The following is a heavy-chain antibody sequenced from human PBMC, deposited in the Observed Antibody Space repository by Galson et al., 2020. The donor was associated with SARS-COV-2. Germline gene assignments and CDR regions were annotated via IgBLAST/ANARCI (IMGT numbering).Heavy chain of an antibody. CDR2: VRSQADSYAT. J-gene: IGHJ6*02. CDR1: GFTFSGAS. Sequence: QASETLSLTCAAAGFTFSGASIHWVRQASGQGLEWVGRVRSQADSYATRYAEAMKGRFTISRDDSKNTAYLQVSSLKAEDTAVYYCTRQLRMVRGVIDFSYGMDVWGRGTTVTVSS. V-gene: IGHV3-73*01. D-gene: IGHD3-10*01. CDR3: TRQLRMVRGVIDFSYGMDV.